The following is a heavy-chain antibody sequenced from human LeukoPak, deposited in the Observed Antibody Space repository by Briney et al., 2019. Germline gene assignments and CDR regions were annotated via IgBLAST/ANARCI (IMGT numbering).Heavy chain of an antibody. D-gene: IGHD2-8*01. CDR1: GYSFTDYD. J-gene: IGHJ4*02. CDR2: VSIYNGNT. CDR3: ARAGLDIVLMVYELDY. V-gene: IGHV1-18*01. Sequence: ASVKVSCKASGYSFTDYDFSWVRQAPGQGLEWLGWVSIYNGNTNYAQKLQGRVTMTTDTSTSTAYMELRSLRSDDTAVYYCARAGLDIVLMVYELDYWGQGTLVTVSS.